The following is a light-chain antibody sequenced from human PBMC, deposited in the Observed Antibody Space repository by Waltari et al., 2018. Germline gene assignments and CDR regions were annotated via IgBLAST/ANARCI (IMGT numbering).Light chain of an antibody. J-gene: IGKJ4*01. V-gene: IGKV1-12*01. Sequence: DIQMTQSPSSVSASVGDRVTISCRASQDVSTWVAWYQQKPGKPPKLLIHGSTTLQRGVPSRFSGSGSETDFTLTINGLQPDDFASYICQQTDSFPLTFGGGTKVDIK. CDR3: QQTDSFPLT. CDR1: QDVSTW. CDR2: GST.